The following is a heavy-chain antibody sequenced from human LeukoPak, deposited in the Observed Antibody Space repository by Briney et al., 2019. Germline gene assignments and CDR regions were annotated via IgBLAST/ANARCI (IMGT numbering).Heavy chain of an antibody. CDR1: GFTFGSYA. J-gene: IGHJ4*02. V-gene: IGHV3-30-3*01. Sequence: GGSLRLSCAASGFTFGSYAMHWVRQAPGKGLEWVAVISYDGSNKYYADSVKGRFTISRDNSKNTLYLQMNSLRAEDTAVYYCAGDGWNDVGTFDYWGQGTLVTVSS. CDR3: AGDGWNDVGTFDY. D-gene: IGHD1-1*01. CDR2: ISYDGSNK.